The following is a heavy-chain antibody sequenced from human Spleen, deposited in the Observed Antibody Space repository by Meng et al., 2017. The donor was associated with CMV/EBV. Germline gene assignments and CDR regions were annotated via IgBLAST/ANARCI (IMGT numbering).Heavy chain of an antibody. CDR3: AKEWDYYGSGNNFDY. CDR2: MRYDGKKT. D-gene: IGHD3-10*01. Sequence: GGSLRLSCAASGFNFSYYGMHWVRQAPGKGLEWVAFMRYDGKKTYYADSVKGRFTISRDNFKNTLYLLMNSLRPEDTAVYYCAKEWDYYGSGNNFDYWGQGTLVTVSS. J-gene: IGHJ4*02. CDR1: GFNFSYYG. V-gene: IGHV3-30*02.